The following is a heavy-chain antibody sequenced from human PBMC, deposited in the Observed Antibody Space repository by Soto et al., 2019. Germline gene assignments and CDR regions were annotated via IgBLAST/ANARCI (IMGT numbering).Heavy chain of an antibody. J-gene: IGHJ6*02. CDR1: GDSVSSNGAW. D-gene: IGHD2-15*01. CDR2: IYYRSKWFH. CDR3: ARVHCSAGTCLDGLDF. V-gene: IGHV6-1*01. Sequence: SQTLSLTCVISGDSVSSNGAWWNWIRQSPSRGLQWRGRIYYRSKWFHDYEASVESRMAINPDTSRNQFSLQLNYVTPEDTAVYYCARVHCSAGTCLDGLDFWGQGTTVTVSS.